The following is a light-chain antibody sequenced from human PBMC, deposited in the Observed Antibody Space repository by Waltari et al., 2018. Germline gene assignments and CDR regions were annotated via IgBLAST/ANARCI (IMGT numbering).Light chain of an antibody. CDR2: DAS. J-gene: IGKJ4*01. CDR1: QDITSY. CDR3: QQYDNLPGT. V-gene: IGKV1-33*01. Sequence: DIQMTKSPSSLSPSAGDRVTITCQASQDITSYLNWYRQKPGKAPQLLIYDASNLETGVPSRFSGSGSGTDFTFTISSLQPEDVATYYCQQYDNLPGTFGGGTKVEIK.